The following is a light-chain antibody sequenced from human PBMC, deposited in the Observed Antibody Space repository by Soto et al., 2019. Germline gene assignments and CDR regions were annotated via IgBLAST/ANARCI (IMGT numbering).Light chain of an antibody. CDR2: DAS. CDR3: QQYNNWPRP. J-gene: IGKJ1*01. V-gene: IGKV3-15*01. Sequence: LPQCPDAHSLSPAARATLSLRAAQRVSSNLAWYQQKPGQAPRLLIDDASPRATGIPDRFSGSGSGTEFTLTISSLQPEDFAVYYCQQYNNWPRPFGQGGKV. CDR1: QRVSSN.